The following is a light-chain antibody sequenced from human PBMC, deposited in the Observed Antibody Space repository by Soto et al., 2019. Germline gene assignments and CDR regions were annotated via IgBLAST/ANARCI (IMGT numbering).Light chain of an antibody. CDR1: QSVSSRY. CDR2: DVS. CDR3: QQYGSSPPAIT. Sequence: EIVLTQSPGTLSLSTGERATLSCRASQSVSSRYLAWYQQKPGQAPRLLIYDVSSRATGIPDRFSGSGSGTDFTLTISRLEPEDFAVYYCQQYGSSPPAITFGQGTRLEIK. V-gene: IGKV3-20*01. J-gene: IGKJ5*01.